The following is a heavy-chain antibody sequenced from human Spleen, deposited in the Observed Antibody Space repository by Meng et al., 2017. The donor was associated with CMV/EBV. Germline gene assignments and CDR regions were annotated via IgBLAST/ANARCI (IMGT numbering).Heavy chain of an antibody. J-gene: IGHJ4*02. CDR3: AKEGYYDYVWGSYAPPDY. CDR1: GVTFSSDG. CDR2: IRYDGSNK. Sequence: QVQLVESGGGVVQPGGSLRLSCAASGVTFSSDGMPWVRQAPGKGLEWVAFIRYDGSNKYYADSVKGRFTISRDNSKNTLYLQMNSLRAEDTAVYYCAKEGYYDYVWGSYAPPDYWGQGTLVTVSS. D-gene: IGHD3-16*01. V-gene: IGHV3-30*02.